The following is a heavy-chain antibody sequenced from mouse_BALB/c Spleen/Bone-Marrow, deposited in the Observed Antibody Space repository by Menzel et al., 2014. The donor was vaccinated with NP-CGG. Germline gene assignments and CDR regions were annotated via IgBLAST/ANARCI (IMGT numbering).Heavy chain of an antibody. D-gene: IGHD2-2*01. CDR1: GYSITSGYS. V-gene: IGHV3-1*02. CDR3: ARGENYGYDGFAY. CDR2: IHYSGST. Sequence: DVQLQESGPDLVKPSQSLSLTRTVTGYSITSGYSWHWIRQFPGNELEWMGYIHYSGSTNYNPSLKSRISITRDTSKNQFFLQLISVTTEDTATYYCARGENYGYDGFAYWGQGTLVTVSA. J-gene: IGHJ3*01.